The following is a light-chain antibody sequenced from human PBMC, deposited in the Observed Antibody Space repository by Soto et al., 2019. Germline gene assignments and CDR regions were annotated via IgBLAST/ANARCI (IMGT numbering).Light chain of an antibody. J-gene: IGKJ1*01. V-gene: IGKV3-15*01. Sequence: EIVMTQSPATLSVSPGERATLSCRASQSVSNNLAWYQKKPGQAPRLLIYGASTRATGIPARFSDSGSGTESTLTISSLQSEDFAVYYCQQYNNWWTFGQGTKVEIK. CDR3: QQYNNWWT. CDR1: QSVSNN. CDR2: GAS.